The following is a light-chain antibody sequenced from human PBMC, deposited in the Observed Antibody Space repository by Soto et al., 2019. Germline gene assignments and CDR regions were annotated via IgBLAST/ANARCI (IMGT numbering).Light chain of an antibody. CDR3: LSKTSTISYV. V-gene: IGLV2-14*01. J-gene: IGLJ1*01. CDR1: TSDVGGYNY. Sequence: QSALTQPASVSGSHGQSIAISCTGTTSDVGGYNYVSWYQQHPGKVPKLLIHEVSNRPSGVSNRFSGSKSGNTASLTISGLQAEDEADYYCLSKTSTISYVFGNGTKVTVL. CDR2: EVS.